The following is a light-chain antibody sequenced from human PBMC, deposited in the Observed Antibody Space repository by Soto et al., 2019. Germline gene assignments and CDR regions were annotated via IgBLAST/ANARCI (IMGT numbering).Light chain of an antibody. CDR3: QSYDSRLSGDV. V-gene: IGLV1-40*01. CDR2: GNS. J-gene: IGLJ1*01. CDR1: SSNIGAGHD. Sequence: QPVLTQPPSVSGAPGQRVTISCTGSSSNIGAGHDVNWYQQLPGAAPKFLIYGNSNRPSGVPDRFSGSKSGTSASLAITGLQAEDEADYYCQSYDSRLSGDVFGTGTKVTVL.